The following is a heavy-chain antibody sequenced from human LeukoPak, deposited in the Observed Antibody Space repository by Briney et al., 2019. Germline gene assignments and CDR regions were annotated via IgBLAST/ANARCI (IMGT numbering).Heavy chain of an antibody. Sequence: SQTLSLTCNVSGGSISSGSYYWSWIRQPPGKGLEWIGYIYYSGSTNYNPSLKSRVTISVDTSKNQFSLKLSSVTAADTAVYYCAREYKGWYYFDYWGQGILVTVSS. J-gene: IGHJ4*02. CDR3: AREYKGWYYFDY. CDR2: IYYSGST. D-gene: IGHD6-19*01. V-gene: IGHV4-61*01. CDR1: GGSISSGSYY.